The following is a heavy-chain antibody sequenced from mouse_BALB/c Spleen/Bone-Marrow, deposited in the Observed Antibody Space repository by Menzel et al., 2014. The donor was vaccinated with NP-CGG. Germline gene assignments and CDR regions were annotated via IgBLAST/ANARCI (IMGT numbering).Heavy chain of an antibody. D-gene: IGHD2-4*01. CDR1: GFTFNSYG. V-gene: IGHV5-9-2*01. Sequence: DVQLQESGGGLVKSGGSLKLSCAASGFTFNSYGMSWVRQTPEKRLEWVATISGGGSHTFYPDSVKGRFTISRDNAKNNLYLQLSSLRSEDTALYYRARHANYDQTEVSFVYWGQGTLVTVSA. CDR3: ARHANYDQTEVSFVY. CDR2: ISGGGSHT. J-gene: IGHJ3*01.